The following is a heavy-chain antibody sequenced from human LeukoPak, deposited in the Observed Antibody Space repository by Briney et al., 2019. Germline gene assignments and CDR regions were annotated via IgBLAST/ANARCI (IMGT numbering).Heavy chain of an antibody. J-gene: IGHJ3*02. D-gene: IGHD3-10*01. CDR2: ISDSGGST. CDR1: GFTFSSYA. Sequence: AGGSLRLSCAASGFTFSSYAMSWVRQAPGKGLEWISAISDSGGSTYYADSVKGRFTISRDNSKNTLYLQMNSLRAEDTAIYYCAKDPGVLGESKGFLDAFDIWGQGTMVTVSS. V-gene: IGHV3-23*01. CDR3: AKDPGVLGESKGFLDAFDI.